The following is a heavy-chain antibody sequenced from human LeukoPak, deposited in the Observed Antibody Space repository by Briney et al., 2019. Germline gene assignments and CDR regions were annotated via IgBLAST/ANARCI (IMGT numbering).Heavy chain of an antibody. D-gene: IGHD2-2*01. CDR2: ISSSSSYI. CDR1: GFTFSIYS. Sequence: EGSLRLSRAASGFTFSIYSMNWVRQAPGKGLEWVSSISSSSSYIYYADSVKGRFTISRDNAKNSLYLQMNSLRAEDTAVYYCARVGIVVVPAAHPFDYWGQGTLVTVSS. J-gene: IGHJ4*02. V-gene: IGHV3-21*01. CDR3: ARVGIVVVPAAHPFDY.